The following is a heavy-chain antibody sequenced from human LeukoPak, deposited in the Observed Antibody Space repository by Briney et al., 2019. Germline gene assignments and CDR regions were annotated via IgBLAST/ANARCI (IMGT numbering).Heavy chain of an antibody. CDR1: GFTFSNAW. D-gene: IGHD1-26*01. Sequence: GGSLRLSCAASGFTFSNAWMSWVRQAPGKGLEWVGRIKSKTDGGTTDYAAPVKGRFTISRDDSKNTLYLQMNSLKTEDTAVYYCTTDLDIVGATGGDYWGQGTLVTVSS. CDR2: IKSKTDGGTT. V-gene: IGHV3-15*01. CDR3: TTDLDIVGATGGDY. J-gene: IGHJ4*02.